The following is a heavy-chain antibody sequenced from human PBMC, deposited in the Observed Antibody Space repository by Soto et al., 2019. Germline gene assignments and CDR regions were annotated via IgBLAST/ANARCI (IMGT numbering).Heavy chain of an antibody. CDR2: INHSGST. CDR3: ARKVHGSGSYTNWYLDY. V-gene: IGHV4-34*01. CDR1: GGSFSGYY. Sequence: PSETLSLTCAVYGGSFSGYYWSWIRQPPGKGLEWIGEINHSGSTNYNPSLKSRVTISVDTSKNQFSLKLSSVTAADTAVYYCARKVHGSGSYTNWYLDYCGQGTLVTV. J-gene: IGHJ4*02. D-gene: IGHD3-10*01.